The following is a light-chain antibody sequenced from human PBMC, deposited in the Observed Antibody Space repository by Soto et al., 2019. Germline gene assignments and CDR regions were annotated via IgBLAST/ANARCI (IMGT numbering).Light chain of an antibody. CDR3: QQLRMYPST. CDR1: QDIAIY. Sequence: IQLTQSPSSLSASVGYRVTITCRASQDIAIYLAWYQQKPGEAPKLLIYAASTLYGGVPSRFSGSGSGTDFALTITSLQAEDFATYYCQQLRMYPSTFGGGTKGDIK. J-gene: IGKJ4*01. CDR2: AAS. V-gene: IGKV1-9*01.